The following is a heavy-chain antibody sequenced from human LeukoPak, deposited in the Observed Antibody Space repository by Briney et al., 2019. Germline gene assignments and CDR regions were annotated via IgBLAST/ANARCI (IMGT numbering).Heavy chain of an antibody. V-gene: IGHV3-7*03. CDR2: IKQDGSAK. D-gene: IGHD2-15*01. J-gene: IGHJ4*02. CDR3: ARDNGWSADF. Sequence: GGSLRLSCAASGFTFSRHWMYWVRQAPGKGLEWVANIKQDGSAKPYVDSVKGRFTISRDNAKNSLFLQMNSLRVEDTAVYYCARDNGWSADFWGQGTLVTVSS. CDR1: GFTFSRHW.